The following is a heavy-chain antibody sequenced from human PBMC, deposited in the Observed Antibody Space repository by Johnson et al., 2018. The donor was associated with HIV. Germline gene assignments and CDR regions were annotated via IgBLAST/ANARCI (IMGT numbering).Heavy chain of an antibody. Sequence: QVQLVESGGGVVQPGRSLRLSYAASGFTFSSYAMHWVRQAPGKGLEWVAVISYDGSNKYYADSVKGRFTISRDNSKNTLYLQMNSLRAEDTAVYYCANWAYYYGSGYAFDIWGQGTMVTVSS. CDR2: ISYDGSNK. CDR1: GFTFSSYA. V-gene: IGHV3-30*04. D-gene: IGHD3-10*01. CDR3: ANWAYYYGSGYAFDI. J-gene: IGHJ3*02.